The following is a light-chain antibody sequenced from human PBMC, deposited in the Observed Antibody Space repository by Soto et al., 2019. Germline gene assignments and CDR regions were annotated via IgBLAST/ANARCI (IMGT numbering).Light chain of an antibody. V-gene: IGLV2-14*03. Sequence: QSALTQPASMSGSPGQSITISCTGTSSDVGGYNYVSWYRQHPGKAPKLMIYDVNNRPSGVSNRFSGSKSGNTASLTISGLQAEDEADYYCSSHLSSSTLVVFGGGTKLTVL. CDR3: SSHLSSSTLVV. CDR1: SSDVGGYNY. J-gene: IGLJ2*01. CDR2: DVN.